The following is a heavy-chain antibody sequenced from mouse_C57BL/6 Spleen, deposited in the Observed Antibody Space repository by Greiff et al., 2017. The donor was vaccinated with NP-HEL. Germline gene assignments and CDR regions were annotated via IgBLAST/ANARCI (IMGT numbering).Heavy chain of an antibody. V-gene: IGHV1-50*01. Sequence: VQLQQSGAELVKPGASVKLSCKASGYTFTSYWMQWVKQRPGQGLEWIGEIDPSDSYTNYNQKFKGKATLTVDTSSSTAYMQLSSLTSEDSAVYYCARCGAMDYWGQGTSVTVSS. CDR2: IDPSDSYT. J-gene: IGHJ4*01. CDR3: ARCGAMDY. CDR1: GYTFTSYW.